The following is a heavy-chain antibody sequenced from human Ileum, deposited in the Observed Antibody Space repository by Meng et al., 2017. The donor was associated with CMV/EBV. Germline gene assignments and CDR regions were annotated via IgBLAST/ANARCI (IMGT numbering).Heavy chain of an antibody. CDR1: SASITPYY. CDR2: IYTGGPT. Sequence: QARLRESGPGLVKPSETLSLTCTISSASITPYYLNWIRQPAGKGLEWIGLIYTGGPTDYNPSLKSRVTMSVDMSKNQFFLNLSSVTAADTAVYYCARGQTVRGFEYWGLGILVTVSS. J-gene: IGHJ4*02. CDR3: ARGQTVRGFEY. D-gene: IGHD3-10*01. V-gene: IGHV4-4*07.